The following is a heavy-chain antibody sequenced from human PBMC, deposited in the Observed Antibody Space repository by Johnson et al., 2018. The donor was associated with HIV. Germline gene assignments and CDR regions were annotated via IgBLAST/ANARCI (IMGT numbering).Heavy chain of an antibody. Sequence: VQLVESGGGLVKPGGSLRLSCAASGFTFSNAWMSWVRQAPGKGLEWVGRIKSKTDGGTTDYAAPVKGRFTISRDDSKNTLYLQMNSLKTEDTAVYYCAKDLGTGDDAFDIWGQGTMVTVSS. V-gene: IGHV3-15*01. J-gene: IGHJ3*02. CDR3: AKDLGTGDDAFDI. CDR2: IKSKTDGGTT. CDR1: GFTFSNAW. D-gene: IGHD7-27*01.